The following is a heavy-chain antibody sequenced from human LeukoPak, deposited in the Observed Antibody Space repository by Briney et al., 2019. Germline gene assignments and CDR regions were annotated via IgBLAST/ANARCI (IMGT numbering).Heavy chain of an antibody. J-gene: IGHJ4*02. V-gene: IGHV3-53*01. CDR1: GFTVSSNY. CDR3: ARVMATTAFDY. Sequence: GGSLRLSCAASGFTVSSNYMSWVCQAPGKGLEWVSVIYSGGSTYYADSVKGRFTISRDNSKNTLYLQMNSLRAEDTAVYYCARVMATTAFDYWGQGTLVTVSS. CDR2: IYSGGST. D-gene: IGHD5-24*01.